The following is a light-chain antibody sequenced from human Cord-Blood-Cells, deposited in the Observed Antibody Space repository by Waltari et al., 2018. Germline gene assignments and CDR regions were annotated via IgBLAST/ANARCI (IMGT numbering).Light chain of an antibody. CDR3: CSYAGSYTYG. V-gene: IGLV2-11*01. CDR1: SSDVGGYNY. Sequence: QSALTQPRSVSGSPGQSVTISCTGTSSDVGGYNYVSWYQQHPGKAPNLMIYDVSKRPAGVPDRFSGAKSGNTASLTISGLQAEDEADYYCCSYAGSYTYGFGTGTKVTVL. CDR2: DVS. J-gene: IGLJ1*01.